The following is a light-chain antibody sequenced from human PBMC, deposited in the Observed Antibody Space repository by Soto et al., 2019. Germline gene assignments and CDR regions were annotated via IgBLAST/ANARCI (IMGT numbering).Light chain of an antibody. CDR1: QSVSSH. V-gene: IGKV3-11*01. CDR3: QQRSSAIT. CDR2: DAS. Sequence: EIVLTQSPATLSLSPGERATLSCRASQSVSSHLAWFQQRPGQAPSLLIYDASNRATGIPARFSGRGSGTDFTLTISSLEPEDFAVYYCQQRSSAITFGQGTRVEIK. J-gene: IGKJ5*01.